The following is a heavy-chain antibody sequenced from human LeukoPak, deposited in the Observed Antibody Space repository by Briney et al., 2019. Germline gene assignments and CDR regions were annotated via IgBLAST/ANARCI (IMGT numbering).Heavy chain of an antibody. D-gene: IGHD3-10*01. J-gene: IGHJ5*02. CDR3: ARGAYGSGSYGDNWFDP. V-gene: IGHV3-23*01. CDR1: GFTFSSYA. Sequence: PGGSLRLSCAASGFTFSSYAMNWVRQAPGKGLEWVSAISGSGSTTYYADSVKGRFTISRDNSKNTLYLQMNSLRAEDTAVYYCARGAYGSGSYGDNWFDPWGQGTLVTVSS. CDR2: ISGSGSTT.